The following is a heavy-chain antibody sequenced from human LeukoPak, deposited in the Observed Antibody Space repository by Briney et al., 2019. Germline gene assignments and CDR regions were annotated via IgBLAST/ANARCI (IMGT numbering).Heavy chain of an antibody. Sequence: GGSLRLSCAASGFTFSSYWMSWVRQAPGKGLEWVANIKQDGSEKYYVDSVKGRFTISRDNAKNSLYLQMNSLRAEDTAVYYCARAKTRIQLWSLSNDYRGQGTLVTVSS. CDR1: GFTFSSYW. V-gene: IGHV3-7*01. CDR2: IKQDGSEK. D-gene: IGHD5-18*01. J-gene: IGHJ4*02. CDR3: ARAKTRIQLWSLSNDY.